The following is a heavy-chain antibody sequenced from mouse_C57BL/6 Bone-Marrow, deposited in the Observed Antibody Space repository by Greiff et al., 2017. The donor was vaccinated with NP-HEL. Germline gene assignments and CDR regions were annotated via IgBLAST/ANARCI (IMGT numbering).Heavy chain of an antibody. V-gene: IGHV1-26*01. CDR2: INPNNGGT. CDR3: ARNERRDY. CDR1: GYTFTDYY. J-gene: IGHJ2*01. Sequence: VQLQQSGPELVKPGASVKISCKASGYTFTDYYMNWVKQSHGKSLEWIGDINPNNGGTSYNQKFKGKATLTVDKSSSTAYMELRSLTSEDSAVCYCARNERRDYWGQGTTLTVSS.